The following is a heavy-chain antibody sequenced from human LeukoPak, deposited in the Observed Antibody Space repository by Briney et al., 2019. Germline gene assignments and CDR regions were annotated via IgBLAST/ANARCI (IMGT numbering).Heavy chain of an antibody. CDR1: GFTFSSYA. J-gene: IGHJ4*02. CDR3: AKVGALSGSYDYFDY. V-gene: IGHV3-23*01. D-gene: IGHD3-10*01. CDR2: ISGSGGST. Sequence: PGASLRLSCAASGFTFSSYAMSWVRQAPGKGLEWVSAISGSGGSTYYADSVKGRFTISRDNSKNTLYLQMNSLRAEDTAVYYYAKVGALSGSYDYFDYWGQGTLVTVSS.